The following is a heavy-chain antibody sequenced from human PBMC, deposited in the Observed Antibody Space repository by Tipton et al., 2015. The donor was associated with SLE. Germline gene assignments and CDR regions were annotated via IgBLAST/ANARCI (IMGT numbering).Heavy chain of an antibody. CDR3: VRTYGELTPAYYGLGY. J-gene: IGHJ1*01. D-gene: IGHD3-16*01. Sequence: SLRLSCAASGFDLNYYAMQWFRQAPGKGLEWVAFVSYDGRPEYNADVVKGRFTISRDKSNTLYLDMNSLRCEDTAVYYCVRTYGELTPAYYGLGYWGQGTLVTVSS. CDR1: GFDLNYYA. CDR2: VSYDGRPE. V-gene: IGHV3-30*04.